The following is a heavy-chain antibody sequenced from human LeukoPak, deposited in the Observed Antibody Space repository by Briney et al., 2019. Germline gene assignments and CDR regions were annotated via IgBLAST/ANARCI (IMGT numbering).Heavy chain of an antibody. CDR3: ARAIAPCKWDYVWFDP. CDR1: GYSFSSLW. CDR2: ILPADSNA. V-gene: IGHV5-51*01. Sequence: GESLKISCKGSGYSFSSLWIGWVRQMPGKGLEWMGMILPADSNARYSPPFQGQVTFSADKSISTVYLQWSSLKASDTAIYYCARAIAPCKWDYVWFDPWGQGTLVTVSS. D-gene: IGHD1-7*01. J-gene: IGHJ5*02.